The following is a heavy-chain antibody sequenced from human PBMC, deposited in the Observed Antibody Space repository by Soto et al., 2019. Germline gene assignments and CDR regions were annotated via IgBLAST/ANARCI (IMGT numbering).Heavy chain of an antibody. J-gene: IGHJ5*02. D-gene: IGHD6-13*01. Sequence: EVQLVESGGGLVKPGGSLRLSCAASGFTFRSFTMNWVRQAPGKGLEWVSTISSNSAYIYYTDALRGRFTISRHNAKNSLQLLMNSLRAEDTAVYYCTRDESRDSSARGWFDPWGLGTLVTVSS. CDR3: TRDESRDSSARGWFDP. CDR2: ISSNSAYI. V-gene: IGHV3-21*02. CDR1: GFTFRSFT.